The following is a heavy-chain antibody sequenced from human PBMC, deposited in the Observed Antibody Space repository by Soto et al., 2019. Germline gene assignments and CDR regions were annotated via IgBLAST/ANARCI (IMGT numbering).Heavy chain of an antibody. CDR3: AARHFWSRPWTDRSFEY. J-gene: IGHJ4*02. Sequence: SETLSLTCGVSGDSINSSHWWNWVRQPPEKGLEWIGQISHSGNTSYNPSLTSRVTISVDKSKSHFSLNLTSVTAAHTAVYYCAARHFWSRPWTDRSFEYWGQGPLVPVSS. CDR2: ISHSGNT. D-gene: IGHD3-3*02. V-gene: IGHV4-4*02. CDR1: GDSINSSHW.